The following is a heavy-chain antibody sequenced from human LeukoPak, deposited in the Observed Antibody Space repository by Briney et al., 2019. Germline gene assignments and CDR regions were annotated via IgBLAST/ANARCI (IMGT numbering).Heavy chain of an antibody. CDR3: ARLYGSSFNAFDI. CDR2: INPNSGGT. J-gene: IGHJ3*02. V-gene: IGHV1-2*02. CDR1: GYTFTGYY. D-gene: IGHD6-13*01. Sequence: ASVTVSCKASGYTFTGYYMHWVRQAPGQGLEWMGWINPNSGGTNYAQKFQGRVTMTRDTSISTAYMELSRLRSDDTAVYYCARLYGSSFNAFDIWGQGTMVTVPS.